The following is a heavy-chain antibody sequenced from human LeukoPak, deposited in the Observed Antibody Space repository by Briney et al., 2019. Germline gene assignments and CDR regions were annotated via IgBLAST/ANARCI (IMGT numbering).Heavy chain of an antibody. CDR1: GGSISSGGYS. V-gene: IGHV4-30-2*01. CDR2: IYHSGST. D-gene: IGHD6-13*01. J-gene: IGHJ4*02. CDR3: AREEGGAAGKGFDY. Sequence: PSQTLSLTCAVSGGSISSGGYSWSWIRQPPGKGLEWIGYIYHSGSTYYNPSLKSRVTISVDRSKNQFSLKLSSVTAADTAVYYCAREEGGAAGKGFDYWGQGTPVTVSS.